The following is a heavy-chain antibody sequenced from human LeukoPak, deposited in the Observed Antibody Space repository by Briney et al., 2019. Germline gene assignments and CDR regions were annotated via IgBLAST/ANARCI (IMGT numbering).Heavy chain of an antibody. D-gene: IGHD1-26*01. CDR1: GFTFSSYA. V-gene: IGHV3-23*01. Sequence: GGSLRLSCAASGFTFSSYAMSWVRQAPGKGLEWVSAIIGSGGYTYYADSVKGRFTISRDNSKNTLSLQMGSLRAEDTAVYYCVKLRGIYLDFDYWGQGTLVTVSS. CDR3: VKLRGIYLDFDY. J-gene: IGHJ4*02. CDR2: IIGSGGYT.